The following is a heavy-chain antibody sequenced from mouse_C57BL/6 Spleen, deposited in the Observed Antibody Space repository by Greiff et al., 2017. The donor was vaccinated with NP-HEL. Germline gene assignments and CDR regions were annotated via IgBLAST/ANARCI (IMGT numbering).Heavy chain of an antibody. D-gene: IGHD4-1*01. V-gene: IGHV1-82*01. Sequence: QVQLKQSGPSLAKPGASVKISCKASGYAFSSSWMNWVKQRPGQGRQWLGRLYRGDGDTNTNGKFKGKATLTADKSSSTAYMQLSSLTSEDSAVYFCARGQTGTVDYWGQGTTLTVSS. CDR3: ARGQTGTVDY. CDR2: LYRGDGDT. J-gene: IGHJ2*01. CDR1: GYAFSSSW.